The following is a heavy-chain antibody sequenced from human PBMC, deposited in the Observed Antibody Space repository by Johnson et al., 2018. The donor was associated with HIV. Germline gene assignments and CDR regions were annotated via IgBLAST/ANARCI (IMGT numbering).Heavy chain of an antibody. V-gene: IGHV3-20*04. D-gene: IGHD6-13*01. J-gene: IGHJ3*02. CDR2: INWNGGST. Sequence: EVQLVESGGGVVQPGGSLRLSCAASGFTFSSYGMSWVRQSPGKGLEWVSGINWNGGSTGYADSVKGRFTISRDNAKKSLYLQMNSLRADDTALYYCARDHDGQQLGFAFDIWGQGTMVTVSS. CDR1: GFTFSSYG. CDR3: ARDHDGQQLGFAFDI.